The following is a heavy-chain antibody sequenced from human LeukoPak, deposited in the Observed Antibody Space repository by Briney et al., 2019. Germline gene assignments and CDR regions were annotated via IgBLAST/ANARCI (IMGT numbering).Heavy chain of an antibody. CDR2: ISSSSSYI. D-gene: IGHD1-26*01. CDR1: GFTFSNYA. CDR3: ARKVGATYNFDY. V-gene: IGHV3-21*01. Sequence: GGSLRLSCAASGFTFSNYAMSWVRQAPGKGLEWVSSISSSSSYIYYADSVKGRFTISRDNAKNSLYLQMNSLRAEDTAVYYCARKVGATYNFDYWGQGTLVTVSS. J-gene: IGHJ4*02.